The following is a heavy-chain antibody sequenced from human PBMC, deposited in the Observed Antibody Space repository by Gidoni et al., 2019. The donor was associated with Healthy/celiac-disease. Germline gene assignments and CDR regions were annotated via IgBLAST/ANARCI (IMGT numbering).Heavy chain of an antibody. CDR2: ISWNSGSI. V-gene: IGHV3-9*01. J-gene: IGHJ5*02. Sequence: EVQLVESGGGLVQPGRSLRLSCAASGFTFDDYAMHWVRQAPGKGLEWVSGISWNSGSIGYADSVKGRFTISRDNAKNSLYLQMNSLRAEDTALYYCANLGEQTPFDPWGQGTLVTVSS. CDR1: GFTFDDYA. CDR3: ANLGEQTPFDP. D-gene: IGHD1-26*01.